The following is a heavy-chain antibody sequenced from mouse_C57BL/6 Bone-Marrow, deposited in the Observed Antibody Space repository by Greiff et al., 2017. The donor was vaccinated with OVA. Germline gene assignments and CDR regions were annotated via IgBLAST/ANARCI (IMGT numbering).Heavy chain of an antibody. CDR2: IGPGSGST. D-gene: IGHD1-1*01. J-gene: IGHJ4*01. Sequence: VQLQQSGAELVKPGASVKISCKASGYTFTDYYINWVKQRPGQGLEWIGKIGPGSGSTYYNEKFKGKATLTADKSSSTAYMQLSSLTSEDSAVYFCALIYYYGSYAMDYWGQGTSVTVSS. CDR3: ALIYYYGSYAMDY. V-gene: IGHV1-77*01. CDR1: GYTFTDYY.